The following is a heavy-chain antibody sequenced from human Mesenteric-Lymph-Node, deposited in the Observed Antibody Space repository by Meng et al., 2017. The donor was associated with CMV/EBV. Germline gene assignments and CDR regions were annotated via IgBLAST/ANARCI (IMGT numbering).Heavy chain of an antibody. CDR3: AQTERGSAFDY. J-gene: IGHJ4*02. CDR1: GFTFSAYD. Sequence: GGSLRLSCAVSGFTFSAYDMHWVRQVTGRGLEWVSSIGTAGDTYYPGSVRGRFTISRDNSKNTLFLQLNSLRVEDTAVYYCAQTERGSAFDYWGQGTLVTVSS. V-gene: IGHV3-13*01. D-gene: IGHD1-26*01. CDR2: IGTAGDT.